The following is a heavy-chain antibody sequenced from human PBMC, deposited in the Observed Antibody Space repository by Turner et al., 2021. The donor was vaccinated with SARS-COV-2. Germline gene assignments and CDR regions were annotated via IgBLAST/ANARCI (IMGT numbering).Heavy chain of an antibody. CDR1: GFTFSNW. CDR3: ARDPNSGASL. D-gene: IGHD2-15*01. V-gene: IGHV3-7*04. Sequence: EEQLLESGGGLVQPGGSLRLSCTAAGFTFSNWMHWVRQAPGKGLEWVANIKQDGSEKYFVDSVKGRFTISRDNAKNSLYLQMNSLRAEDTAVYYCARDPNSGASLWGQGILVTVSS. J-gene: IGHJ4*02. CDR2: IKQDGSEK.